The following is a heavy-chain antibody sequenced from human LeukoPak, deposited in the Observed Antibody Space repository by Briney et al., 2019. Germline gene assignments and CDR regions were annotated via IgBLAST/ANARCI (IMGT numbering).Heavy chain of an antibody. V-gene: IGHV3-74*01. CDR1: GFTFNKYW. CDR2: INSDGTTT. J-gene: IGHJ5*02. Sequence: PGRSLRLSCAASGFTFNKYWMHWVRQAPGKGLMWVSRINSDGTTTTYADSVKGRFTISRDNAKNSLFLQMNSLRAEDTAVYYCARDRRIAAAAIPTINWFDPWGQGTLVTVSS. CDR3: ARDRRIAAAAIPTINWFDP. D-gene: IGHD6-13*01.